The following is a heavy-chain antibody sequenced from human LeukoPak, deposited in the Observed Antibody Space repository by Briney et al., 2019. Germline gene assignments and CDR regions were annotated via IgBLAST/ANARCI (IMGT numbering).Heavy chain of an antibody. J-gene: IGHJ5*02. CDR2: INPNSGDT. CDR3: AGGYCSSTSCSEDWFDP. D-gene: IGHD2-2*01. CDR1: GYTFTGYY. V-gene: IGHV1-2*02. Sequence: ASVKVSCKASGYTFTGYYMHWVRQAPGQGLEWMGWINPNSGDTNYAQKLQGRVTMTTDTSTSTAYMELRSLRSDDTAVYYCAGGYCSSTSCSEDWFDPWGQGTLVTVSS.